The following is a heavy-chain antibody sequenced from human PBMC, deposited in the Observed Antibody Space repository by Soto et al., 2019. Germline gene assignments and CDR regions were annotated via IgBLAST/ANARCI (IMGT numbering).Heavy chain of an antibody. CDR3: ARDIRRDFWSGYWSYYYYGMDV. J-gene: IGHJ6*02. CDR2: INSDGSST. Sequence: PGGSLRLSCAASGFTFSSYWMHWVRQAPGKGLVWVSRINSDGSSTSYADPVKGRFTISRDNAKNTLYLQMNSLRAEDTAVYYCARDIRRDFWSGYWSYYYYGMDVWGQGTTVTVSS. V-gene: IGHV3-74*01. D-gene: IGHD3-3*01. CDR1: GFTFSSYW.